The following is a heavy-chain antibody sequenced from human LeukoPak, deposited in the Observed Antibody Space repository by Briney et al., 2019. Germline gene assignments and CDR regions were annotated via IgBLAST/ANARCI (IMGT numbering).Heavy chain of an antibody. J-gene: IGHJ4*02. V-gene: IGHV5-10-1*01. Sequence: GETLKISCKCSGYSFTNYWISWVRQMPGKGLEWMGKIDPTESYSNYSPSFQGHVTISADKSIRTAYLQWSSLKASDTAMYYCARHKGLYSSGWYDYWGQGTLVTVSS. CDR2: IDPTESYS. D-gene: IGHD6-19*01. CDR1: GYSFTNYW. CDR3: ARHKGLYSSGWYDY.